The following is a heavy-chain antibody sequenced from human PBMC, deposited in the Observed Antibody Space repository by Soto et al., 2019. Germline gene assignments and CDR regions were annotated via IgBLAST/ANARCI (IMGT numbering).Heavy chain of an antibody. Sequence: SETLSLTCTASGGSMSTYYWSWIRQPAGKGLQWIGRMFSSGSTNYDPSLKSRVSMSLNTSQNQFSLYLRSVTAADTAVYYCASGKTDSGKNWFDSWGQGTQVTVYS. D-gene: IGHD2-21*01. CDR2: MFSSGST. V-gene: IGHV4-4*07. J-gene: IGHJ5*01. CDR3: ASGKTDSGKNWFDS. CDR1: GGSMSTYY.